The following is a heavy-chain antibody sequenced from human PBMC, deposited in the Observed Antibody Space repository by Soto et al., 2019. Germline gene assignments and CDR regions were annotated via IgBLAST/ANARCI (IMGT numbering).Heavy chain of an antibody. D-gene: IGHD6-19*01. CDR3: AKYRSPYSSAWGDY. CDR1: GFTFSSYA. J-gene: IGHJ4*02. Sequence: LRLFCAASGFTFSSYAMSWVRQAPGKGLEWVSTISGSGDITYYAGSVKGRFTISRDNFKNTLSLQMNSLRADDTAIYYCAKYRSPYSSAWGDYWGQGTLVTVSS. V-gene: IGHV3-23*01. CDR2: ISGSGDIT.